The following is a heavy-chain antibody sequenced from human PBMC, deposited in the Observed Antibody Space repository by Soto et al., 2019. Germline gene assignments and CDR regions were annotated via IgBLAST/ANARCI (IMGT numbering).Heavy chain of an antibody. J-gene: IGHJ4*02. D-gene: IGHD2-21*02. CDR1: GFTFSSYE. Sequence: PGGSLRLSCAASGFTFSSYEMNWVRQAPGKGLEWVSYISSSGSTIYYADSVKGRFTISRDNAKNSLYLQMNSLSAEETAVDYCASDKAYCGGDCSHSGGYWGQGTLVTVSS. CDR3: ASDKAYCGGDCSHSGGY. CDR2: ISSSGSTI. V-gene: IGHV3-48*03.